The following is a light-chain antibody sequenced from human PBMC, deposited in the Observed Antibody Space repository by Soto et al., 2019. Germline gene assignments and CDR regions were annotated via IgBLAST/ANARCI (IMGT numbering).Light chain of an antibody. V-gene: IGKV3-11*01. J-gene: IGKJ4*01. CDR1: QSVSSF. CDR2: DAS. Sequence: EIVLTQSPATLSLSPGERATLSCRASQSVSSFLAWFQQKPGQAPRLLIYDASNRATGIPARFSGSGSATNFTLTNSSQEPEDFAVYYCQQRSNWPLTFGGGTKVEIK. CDR3: QQRSNWPLT.